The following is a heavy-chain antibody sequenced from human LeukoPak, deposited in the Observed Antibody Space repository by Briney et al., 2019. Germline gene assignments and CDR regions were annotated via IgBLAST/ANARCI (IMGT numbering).Heavy chain of an antibody. CDR3: AKGMGHSSSWRFDY. CDR1: GFTFSSYA. D-gene: IGHD6-13*01. CDR2: MTGIGYAT. Sequence: PGGSLRLSCAASGFTFSSYAMSWVRQAPGKGLEWVAAMTGIGYATHYADSVKGRLTISRDNSKNTLFLQMNSLRVEDTAVYYCAKGMGHSSSWRFDYWGQGTLVTVSS. V-gene: IGHV3-23*01. J-gene: IGHJ4*02.